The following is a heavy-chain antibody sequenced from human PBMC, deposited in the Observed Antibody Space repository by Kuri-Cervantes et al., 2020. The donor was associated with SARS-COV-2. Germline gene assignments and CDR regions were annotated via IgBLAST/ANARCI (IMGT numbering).Heavy chain of an antibody. V-gene: IGHV4-30-2*01. CDR2: IYHSGST. J-gene: IGHJ3*02. CDR1: GGSISSGGYY. D-gene: IGHD4/OR15-4a*01. CDR3: ARGGVPGAVGRAFDI. Sequence: SETLSLTCTVSGGSISSGGYYWSWIRQPPGKGLEWIGYIYHSGSTYYNPSLKSRVTISVDRSKNQFSLKLSSVTAADTAVYYCARGGVPGAVGRAFDIWGQGAVVTVSS.